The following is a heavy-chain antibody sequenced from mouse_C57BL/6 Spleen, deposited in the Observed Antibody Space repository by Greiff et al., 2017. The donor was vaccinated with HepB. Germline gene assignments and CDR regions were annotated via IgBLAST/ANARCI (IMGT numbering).Heavy chain of an antibody. CDR1: GYSFTDYN. D-gene: IGHD2-4*01. CDR2: INPNYGTT. J-gene: IGHJ2*01. V-gene: IGHV1-39*01. Sequence: EVKLMESGPELVKPGASVKISCKASGYSFTDYNMNWVKQSNGKSLEWIGVINPNYGTTSYNQKFKGKATLTVDQSSSTAYMQLNSLTSEDSAVYYCARHYDYGGSFDYWGQGTTLTVSS. CDR3: ARHYDYGGSFDY.